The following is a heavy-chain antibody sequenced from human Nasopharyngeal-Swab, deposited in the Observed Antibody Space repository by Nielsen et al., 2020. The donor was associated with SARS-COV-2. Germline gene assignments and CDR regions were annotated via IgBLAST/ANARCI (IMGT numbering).Heavy chain of an antibody. CDR2: IYYSGST. J-gene: IGHJ3*02. CDR3: ARDSSSSWLDAFDI. CDR1: GGSISSYY. Sequence: GSLRLSCTVPGGSISSYYWSWIRQPPGKGLEWIGYIYYSGSTNYNPSLKSRVTISVDTSKNQFSLKLSSVTAADTAVYYCARDSSSSWLDAFDIWGQGTMVTVSS. V-gene: IGHV4-59*01. D-gene: IGHD6-13*01.